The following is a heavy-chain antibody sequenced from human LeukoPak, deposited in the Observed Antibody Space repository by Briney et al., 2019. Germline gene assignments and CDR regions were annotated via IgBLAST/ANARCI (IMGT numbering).Heavy chain of an antibody. D-gene: IGHD4-17*01. J-gene: IGHJ4*02. CDR1: GFTFSSYG. Sequence: GRSLRLSCAASGFTFSSYGMHWVRQAPGKGLEWVSAISNSGTGTYYADSVKGRFTISRDNSKNTLYLQMNSLRAEDTAVYYCAKPIYGDYSFDYWGQGTLVTVSS. V-gene: IGHV3-23*01. CDR3: AKPIYGDYSFDY. CDR2: ISNSGTGT.